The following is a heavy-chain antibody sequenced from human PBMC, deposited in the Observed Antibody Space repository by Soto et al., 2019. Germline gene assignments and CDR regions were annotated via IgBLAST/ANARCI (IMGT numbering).Heavy chain of an antibody. CDR2: ISAYNGNT. D-gene: IGHD5-18*01. Sequence: EASVKVSFKASGYTFTSYGISRLRQAPGQGLEWVGWISAYNGNTYYAQKFQGRVTMTTDTSTSTAYMELRSLRPDDTAVYYCARDNGYSYSTTDAFDIWGQGTMVTVSS. CDR3: ARDNGYSYSTTDAFDI. V-gene: IGHV1-18*04. J-gene: IGHJ3*02. CDR1: GYTFTSYG.